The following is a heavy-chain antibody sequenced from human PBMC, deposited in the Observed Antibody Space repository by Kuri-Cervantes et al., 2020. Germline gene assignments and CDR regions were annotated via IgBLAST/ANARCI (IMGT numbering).Heavy chain of an antibody. V-gene: IGHV3-30*03. CDR1: GFTFSSYG. CDR3: ARDTHSSGWFYYFDY. D-gene: IGHD6-19*01. CDR2: ISYDGSNK. Sequence: GESLKISCAASGFTFSSYGMHWVRQAPGKGLEWVAVISYDGSNKYYADSVKGRFTISRDNSKSTLYLQMNSLRAEDTAVYYCARDTHSSGWFYYFDYWGQGTLVTVSS. J-gene: IGHJ4*02.